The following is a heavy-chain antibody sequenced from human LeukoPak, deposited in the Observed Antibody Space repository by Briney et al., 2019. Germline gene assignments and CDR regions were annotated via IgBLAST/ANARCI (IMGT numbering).Heavy chain of an antibody. CDR1: GGTFSSYA. D-gene: IGHD2-2*01. Sequence: GASVNVSCKASGGTFSSYAISWVRQAPGQGLEWMGRIIPILGIANYAQKFQGRVTITADKSTSTAYMELSSLRSEDTAVYYCARVYCSSTSCEWFDPWGQGTLVTVSS. CDR2: IIPILGIA. CDR3: ARVYCSSTSCEWFDP. J-gene: IGHJ5*02. V-gene: IGHV1-69*04.